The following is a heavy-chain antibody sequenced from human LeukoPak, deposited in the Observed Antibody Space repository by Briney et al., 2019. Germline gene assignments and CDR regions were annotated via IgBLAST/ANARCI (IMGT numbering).Heavy chain of an antibody. CDR3: ARSPQKVWGVRPPYYYYGMDV. J-gene: IGHJ6*02. D-gene: IGHD3-10*01. CDR2: IWYDGSNK. V-gene: IGHV3-30*19. Sequence: PGGSLRLSCAASGFTFSSYGMHWVRQAPGKGLEWVAVIWYDGSNKYYADSVKGRFTISRDNSKNTLYLQMNSLRAEDTAVYYCARSPQKVWGVRPPYYYYGMDVWGQGTTVTVSS. CDR1: GFTFSSYG.